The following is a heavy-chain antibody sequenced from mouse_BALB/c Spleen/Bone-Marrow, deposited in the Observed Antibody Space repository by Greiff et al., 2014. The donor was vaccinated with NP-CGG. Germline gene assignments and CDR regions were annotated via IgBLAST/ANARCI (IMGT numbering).Heavy chain of an antibody. V-gene: IGHV5-17*02. J-gene: IGHJ4*01. Sequence: DVQLVESGGGLVQPGGSRKLSCAASGFTFSSFGMHWVRQAPEKGLEWVAYISSGSSTIYYADTMKGRFTISRDNPENTLFLQMTSLRSEDTAMYYCTRSGTLGAMDYWGQGTSVTVSS. CDR1: GFTFSSFG. CDR3: TRSGTLGAMDY. D-gene: IGHD3-3*01. CDR2: ISSGSSTI.